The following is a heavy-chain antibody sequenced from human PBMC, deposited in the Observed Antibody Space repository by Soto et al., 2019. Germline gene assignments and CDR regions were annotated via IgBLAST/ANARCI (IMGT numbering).Heavy chain of an antibody. D-gene: IGHD2-21*01. CDR3: AGRTCGGRNCHYPRYWYFDL. Sequence: QVQLQESGPGLVKPSETLSLTCTVSGGSVSTYYWSWIRQSPGKGLEWIGNTYYSGNTNYNPSLKSRVTISADTSKTQFSLRLFSVTAADTAVYYCAGRTCGGRNCHYPRYWYFDLWGRGTLVTVSS. CDR1: GGSVSTYY. J-gene: IGHJ2*01. V-gene: IGHV4-59*02. CDR2: TYYSGNT.